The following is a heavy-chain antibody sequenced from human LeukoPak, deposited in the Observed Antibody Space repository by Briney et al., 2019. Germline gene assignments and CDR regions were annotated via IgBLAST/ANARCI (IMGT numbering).Heavy chain of an antibody. CDR1: GGTFSSYA. CDR2: IIPIFGTA. Sequence: ASVKVSCKASGGTFSSYAISWVRQAPGQGLEWMGGIIPIFGTANYAQKFQSRVTITTDESTSTAYMELSSLRSEDTAVYYCAREGGGSHKYYFDYWGQGTLVTVSS. V-gene: IGHV1-69*05. CDR3: AREGGGSHKYYFDY. D-gene: IGHD1-26*01. J-gene: IGHJ4*02.